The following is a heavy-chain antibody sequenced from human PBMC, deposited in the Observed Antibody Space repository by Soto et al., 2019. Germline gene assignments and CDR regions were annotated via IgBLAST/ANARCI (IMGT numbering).Heavy chain of an antibody. J-gene: IGHJ4*02. Sequence: PGESLKISCKGSGYSFTSYWIGWVRQMPGKGLEWMGIIYPGDSDTRYSPSFQGQVTISADKSISTAYLQWSSLKASDTAMYYCARLPYGSGSYLIIDYWGQGTLVTVSS. CDR1: GYSFTSYW. CDR3: ARLPYGSGSYLIIDY. D-gene: IGHD3-10*01. CDR2: IYPGDSDT. V-gene: IGHV5-51*01.